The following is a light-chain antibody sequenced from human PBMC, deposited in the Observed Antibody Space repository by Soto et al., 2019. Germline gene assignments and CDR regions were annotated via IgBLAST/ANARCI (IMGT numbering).Light chain of an antibody. CDR1: QSVSSN. CDR2: VAS. J-gene: IGKJ2*01. Sequence: EIVMTQSPATLYVSPGETATLSCRASQSVSSNLAWYQQKPGQAPRLLIYVASTRATGIPARFTGSGSGTEFTLTISSLQSEDFAVYYCQQYINWPRTFGQGTKLEIK. V-gene: IGKV3-15*01. CDR3: QQYINWPRT.